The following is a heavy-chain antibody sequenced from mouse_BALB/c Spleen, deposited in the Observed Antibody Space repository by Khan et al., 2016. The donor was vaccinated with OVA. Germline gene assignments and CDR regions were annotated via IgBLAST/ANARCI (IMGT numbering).Heavy chain of an antibody. J-gene: IGHJ3*01. CDR3: ARSTYRYAFVY. D-gene: IGHD2-12*01. V-gene: IGHV3-8*02. CDR1: GDSITSGY. CDR2: TIYTGYT. Sequence: EVQLQESGPSLVKPSQTLSLTCSVTGDSITSGYWNWIRKFPGNKLEYMGYTIYTGYTYYNPSLTSRISITRHTSKNQYYLQLSSVTDEDTATYDCARSTYRYAFVYWGQGTLVTVSA.